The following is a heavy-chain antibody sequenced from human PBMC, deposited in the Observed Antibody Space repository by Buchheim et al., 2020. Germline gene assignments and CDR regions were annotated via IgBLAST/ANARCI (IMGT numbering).Heavy chain of an antibody. CDR3: ARTFVGNTAMDLDY. CDR2: IYYSGST. CDR1: GGSISSYY. V-gene: IGHV4-59*01. J-gene: IGHJ4*02. D-gene: IGHD5-18*01. Sequence: QVQLQESGPGLVKPSETLSLTCTVSGGSISSYYWSWIRQPPGKGLEWIGYIYYSGSTNYNPSLKSRVTISVDTSKNQFSLKLSSVTAADTAVYYCARTFVGNTAMDLDYWGQGTL.